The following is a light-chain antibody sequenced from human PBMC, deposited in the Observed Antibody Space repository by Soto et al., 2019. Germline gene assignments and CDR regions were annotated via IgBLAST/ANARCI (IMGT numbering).Light chain of an antibody. CDR3: QSYDSSLSGSWV. Sequence: QSVLTQPASVSGSPGQTITLSCTGTSSDIGGYNYVSWYQQYPGRSPKLMIFEVSLRPAGVSIRFSGSKSGTSASLAITGLQAEDEGDYYCQSYDSSLSGSWVFGGGTKLTVL. J-gene: IGLJ3*02. CDR2: EVS. CDR1: SSDIGGYNY. V-gene: IGLV2-14*01.